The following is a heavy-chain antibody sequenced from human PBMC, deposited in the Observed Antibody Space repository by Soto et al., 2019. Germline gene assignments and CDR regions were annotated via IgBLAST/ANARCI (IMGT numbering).Heavy chain of an antibody. D-gene: IGHD3-9*01. CDR2: LNGDGSST. Sequence: PGGSLRLSCAASGFTFSTSWMHWVRQVPGKGPVWVSRLNGDGSSTNSADYVQGRFTISRDNAKNTLYLRMNNLRAEDTAVYYCVRSETGYFRAWGQGTLVTVSS. J-gene: IGHJ5*02. CDR1: GFTFSTSW. CDR3: VRSETGYFRA. V-gene: IGHV3-74*01.